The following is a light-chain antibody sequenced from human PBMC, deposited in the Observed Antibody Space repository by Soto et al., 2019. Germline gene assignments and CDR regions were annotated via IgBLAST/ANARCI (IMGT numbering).Light chain of an antibody. Sequence: DIQMTQSPSSLSASVGDRVTITCRASQSISSYLNWYQQKPGKAPKLLIYAASSLQSGVPSRFSGSGSGTDFSLTITSLQPEDIATYYCQQFNNLPYTFGQGTKLEIK. CDR1: QSISSY. CDR2: AAS. V-gene: IGKV1-33*01. CDR3: QQFNNLPYT. J-gene: IGKJ2*01.